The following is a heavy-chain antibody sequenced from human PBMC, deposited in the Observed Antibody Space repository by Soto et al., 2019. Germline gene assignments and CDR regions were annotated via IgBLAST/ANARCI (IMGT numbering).Heavy chain of an antibody. CDR2: ISATGKST. D-gene: IGHD3-9*01. Sequence: EVQLLESGGGFIQPWGSLRLSCAASGFSISTYPMIWLRQAPGKGLEWVSAISATGKSTEYADSVKGRFTISRDSSKNTLYLQMNNLGADDTAVYYCAKEYYDIFTVDYWGQGTLVTVSS. J-gene: IGHJ4*02. V-gene: IGHV3-23*01. CDR3: AKEYYDIFTVDY. CDR1: GFSISTYP.